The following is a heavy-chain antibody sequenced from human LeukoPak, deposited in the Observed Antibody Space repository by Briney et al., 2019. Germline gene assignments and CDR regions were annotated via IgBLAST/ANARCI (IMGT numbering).Heavy chain of an antibody. V-gene: IGHV4-61*02. CDR3: ARLTYCSSTSCYSVGYYYYYMDV. Sequence: SQTLSLTCTVSGGSISSGSYYWSWIRQPAGKGLEWIGRIYTSGSTNYNPSLKSRVPISVDTSKNQFSLKLSSVTAADTAVYYCARLTYCSSTSCYSVGYYYYYMDVWGKGTTVTISS. CDR2: IYTSGST. D-gene: IGHD2-2*01. CDR1: GGSISSGSYY. J-gene: IGHJ6*03.